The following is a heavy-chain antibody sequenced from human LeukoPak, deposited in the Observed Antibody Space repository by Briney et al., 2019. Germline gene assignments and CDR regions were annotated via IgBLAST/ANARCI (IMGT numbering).Heavy chain of an antibody. CDR3: AKASSGSYWGGYFDY. Sequence: ERSLRLPCAASGFTFSSCAMHWVRQAPGKGLEWVAVISYDGINKYYADAVKGRFTISRDNSKNTLYLQMNSLRAEDTAVYYCAKASSGSYWGGYFDYWGQGALVTVSS. D-gene: IGHD1-26*01. CDR1: GFTFSSCA. J-gene: IGHJ4*02. CDR2: ISYDGINK. V-gene: IGHV3-30*18.